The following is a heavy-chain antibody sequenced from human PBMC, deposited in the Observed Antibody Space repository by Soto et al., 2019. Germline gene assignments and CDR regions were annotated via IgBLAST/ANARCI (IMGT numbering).Heavy chain of an antibody. CDR1: GYTFTSYD. CDR2: MNPNSGNT. D-gene: IGHD3-22*01. V-gene: IGHV1-8*01. Sequence: ASVKVSCKASGYTFTSYDINWVRQATGQGLEWMGWMNPNSGNTGYAQKFQGRVTMTRNTSISTAYMELSSLRSEDTAVYYCARSRTYYYDSSGYYYPAFDIWGQGTMVTISS. CDR3: ARSRTYYYDSSGYYYPAFDI. J-gene: IGHJ3*02.